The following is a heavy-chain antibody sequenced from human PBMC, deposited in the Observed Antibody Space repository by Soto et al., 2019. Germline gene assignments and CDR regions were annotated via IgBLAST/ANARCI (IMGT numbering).Heavy chain of an antibody. Sequence: SETLSLTCTVSGGSISSYYWSWIRQPPGKGLEWIGYIYYSGSTNYNPSLKSRVTISVDTSKNQFSLKLSSVTAADTAVYYCARDQRETYNWNYHWFDPWGQGTLVNVS. CDR3: ARDQRETYNWNYHWFDP. D-gene: IGHD1-7*01. V-gene: IGHV4-59*01. CDR1: GGSISSYY. J-gene: IGHJ5*02. CDR2: IYYSGST.